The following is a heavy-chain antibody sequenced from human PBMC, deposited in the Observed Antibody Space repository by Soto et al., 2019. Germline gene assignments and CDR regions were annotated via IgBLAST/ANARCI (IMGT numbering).Heavy chain of an antibody. D-gene: IGHD6-6*01. CDR2: INAGNGNT. CDR3: ARESEYSSSSGPYNWFDP. J-gene: IGHJ5*02. CDR1: GYTFTSYA. V-gene: IGHV1-3*01. Sequence: ASVKVSCKASGYTFTSYAMLWVRQAPGQRLEWMGWINAGNGNTKYSQKFQGRVTITRDTSASTAYMELSSLRSEDTAVYYCARESEYSSSSGPYNWFDPWGQGTLVTVSS.